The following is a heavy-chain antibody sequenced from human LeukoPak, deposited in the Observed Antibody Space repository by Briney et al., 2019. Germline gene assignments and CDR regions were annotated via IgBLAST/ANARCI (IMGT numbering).Heavy chain of an antibody. V-gene: IGHV3-43D*03. CDR2: INWNGAST. D-gene: IGHD3-22*01. CDR3: AKEPKYYDSSGLPD. CDR1: RFTCDYYG. J-gene: IGHJ3*01. Sequence: GGSLRLSCAASRFTCDYYGMSWVAQAPGKGLEWVSGINWNGASTYYADSVKGRFTISRDNSKNSLYLQMNSLRAEDTALYYCAKEPKYYDSSGLPDWGQGTMVTVSS.